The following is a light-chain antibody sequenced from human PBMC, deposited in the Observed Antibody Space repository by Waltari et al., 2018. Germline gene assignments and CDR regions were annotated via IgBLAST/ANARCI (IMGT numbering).Light chain of an antibody. V-gene: IGLV1-40*01. CDR3: QSYDNRLSGVI. CDR2: GHN. Sequence: QSVLTQPPSVSGAPGQRVTISCAGSSSNIGATYHVPWYQQPPGTAPKLLIYGHNNRPSGVPDRFSGSKSGTAASLAITGLQAEDEADYYCQSYDNRLSGVIFGGGTRLTVL. CDR1: SSNIGATYH. J-gene: IGLJ2*01.